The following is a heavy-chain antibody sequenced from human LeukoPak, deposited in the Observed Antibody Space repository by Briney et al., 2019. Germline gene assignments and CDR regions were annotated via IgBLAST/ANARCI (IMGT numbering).Heavy chain of an antibody. J-gene: IGHJ5*02. CDR2: ISSSSSYI. CDR1: GFTFSSYG. CDR3: ARENRNNWFDH. Sequence: PGGSLRLSCAASGFTFSSYGMIWVRQAPGKGLEWVSSISSSSSYIYFAHSVKGRFTITRDNAKNSQYLQMNSLRAEDTAVYYCARENRNNWFDHWGQGTLVTVSS. V-gene: IGHV3-21*01.